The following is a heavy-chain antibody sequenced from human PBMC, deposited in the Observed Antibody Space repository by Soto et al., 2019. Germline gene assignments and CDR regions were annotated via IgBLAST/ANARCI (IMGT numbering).Heavy chain of an antibody. Sequence: SETLSLTCTVSGGSISSSSYYWGWIRQPPGKGLEWIGSIYYSGSTYYNPSLKSRVTISVDTSKNQFSLKLSSVTAADTAVYYCARHLTHTFGNPYYFDYWGQGTLVTVSS. CDR1: GGSISSSSYY. CDR2: IYYSGST. CDR3: ARHLTHTFGNPYYFDY. J-gene: IGHJ4*02. V-gene: IGHV4-39*01. D-gene: IGHD3-16*01.